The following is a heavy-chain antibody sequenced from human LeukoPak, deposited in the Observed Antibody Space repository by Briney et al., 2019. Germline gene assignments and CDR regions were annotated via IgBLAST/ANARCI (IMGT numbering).Heavy chain of an antibody. D-gene: IGHD2/OR15-2a*01. V-gene: IGHV3-33*01. CDR3: AREGPRGNSQFDY. J-gene: IGHJ4*02. CDR1: GFTFSSYG. CDR2: IWYDGSNK. Sequence: GGSLRLSCAASGFTFSSYGMHWVRQAPGKGLEWVALIWYDGSNKYYADPVKGRLTISRDNSKNTLYLQMNSLRAEDTAVYYCAREGPRGNSQFDYWGQGTLVTVSS.